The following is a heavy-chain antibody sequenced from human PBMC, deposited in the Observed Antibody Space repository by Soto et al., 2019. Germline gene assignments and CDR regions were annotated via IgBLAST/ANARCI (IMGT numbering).Heavy chain of an antibody. V-gene: IGHV3-30*18. Sequence: GGSLRLSCAASGFTFSIYGMHWVRQAPGKGLEWVAAISYHGSNKFYADSVKGRFTISRDNSKNTLYLQMDSPRAEDTAVYYCAKPYSGNYPRPFDYWGQGTLVTVSS. CDR1: GFTFSIYG. J-gene: IGHJ4*02. D-gene: IGHD1-26*01. CDR2: ISYHGSNK. CDR3: AKPYSGNYPRPFDY.